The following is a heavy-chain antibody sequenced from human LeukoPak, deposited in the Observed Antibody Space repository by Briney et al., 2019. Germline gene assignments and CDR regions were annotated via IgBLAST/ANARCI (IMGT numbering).Heavy chain of an antibody. J-gene: IGHJ4*02. D-gene: IGHD6-19*01. V-gene: IGHV3-43D*03. Sequence: GGSLRLSCAASGFTFDDYAMHWVRQAPGKGLEWVSLISWDGGSTYYADSVKGRFTISRDNSKNSLYLQMNSLRAEDTALYYCAKDIARYSSCLDYWGQGTLVTVSS. CDR2: ISWDGGST. CDR1: GFTFDDYA. CDR3: AKDIARYSSCLDY.